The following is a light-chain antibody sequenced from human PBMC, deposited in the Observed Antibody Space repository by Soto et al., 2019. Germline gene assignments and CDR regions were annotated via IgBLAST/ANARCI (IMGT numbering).Light chain of an antibody. J-gene: IGKJ1*01. CDR3: LQCCASWT. V-gene: IGKV3-11*01. CDR2: DAS. CDR1: QSVSLS. Sequence: IVLTQSPATLSLSPGGRATLSCRASQSVSLSLAWYQQRPGQAPRLLIYDASSRATGIPDRFSGSGSGTDFTLTVSRLEPEDFAVCYCLQCCASWTFGHGTKVDIK.